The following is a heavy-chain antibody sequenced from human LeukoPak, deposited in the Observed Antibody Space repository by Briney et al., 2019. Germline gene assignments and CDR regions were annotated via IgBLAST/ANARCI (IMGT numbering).Heavy chain of an antibody. V-gene: IGHV1-46*01. CDR2: INPSGGST. J-gene: IGHJ4*02. CDR3: ARPRLRQYYSDY. D-gene: IGHD4-11*01. CDR1: GGTFSSYT. Sequence: ASVKVSCKASGGTFSSYTISWVRQAPGQGLEWMGIINPSGGSTSYAQKFQGRVTMTRDTSTSTVYMELSSLRSEDTAVYYCARPRLRQYYSDYWGQGTLVTVSS.